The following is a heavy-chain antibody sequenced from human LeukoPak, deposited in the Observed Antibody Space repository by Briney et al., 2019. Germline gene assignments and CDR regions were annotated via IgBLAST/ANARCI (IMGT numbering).Heavy chain of an antibody. CDR1: GGTFSSYA. D-gene: IGHD2-15*01. Sequence: SVKVSCKASGGTFSSYAISWVRQAPGQGLERMGRIIPIFGTANYAQKFQGRVTITTDESTSTAYMELSSLRSEDTAVYYCARTSCSGGSCYSHYYYYMDVWGKGTTVTVSS. CDR2: IIPIFGTA. J-gene: IGHJ6*03. V-gene: IGHV1-69*05. CDR3: ARTSCSGGSCYSHYYYYMDV.